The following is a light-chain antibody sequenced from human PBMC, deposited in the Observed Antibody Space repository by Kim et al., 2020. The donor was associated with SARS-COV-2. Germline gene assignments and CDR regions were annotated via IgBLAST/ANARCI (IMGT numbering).Light chain of an antibody. J-gene: IGLJ2*01. CDR3: QAWDSSTPVV. CDR2: QDS. Sequence: SYVLTQPPSVSVSPGQTASITCSGDKLGDKYACWYQQKPGQSPVLVIYQDSKRPSGIPERFSGSNSGNTATLTISGTQAMDEADYYCQAWDSSTPVVFGGGTQLTVL. CDR1: KLGDKY. V-gene: IGLV3-1*01.